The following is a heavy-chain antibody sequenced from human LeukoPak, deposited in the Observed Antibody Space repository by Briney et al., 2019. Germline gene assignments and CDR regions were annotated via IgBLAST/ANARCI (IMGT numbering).Heavy chain of an antibody. D-gene: IGHD4-23*01. CDR3: ARDLADYGGNSMELDY. CDR2: INSDGSST. V-gene: IGHV3-74*01. J-gene: IGHJ4*02. Sequence: GGSLRLSCAASGFTFSSYWMHWVRQAPGKGLVWVSRINSDGSSTSYADSVKGRFTIPRDNAKNTLYLQMNSLRAEDTAVYYCARDLADYGGNSMELDYWGQGTLVTVSS. CDR1: GFTFSSYW.